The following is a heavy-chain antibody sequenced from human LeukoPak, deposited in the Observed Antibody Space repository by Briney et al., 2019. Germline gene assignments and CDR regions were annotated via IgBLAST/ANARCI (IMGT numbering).Heavy chain of an antibody. CDR1: GGSFSGHY. Sequence: SETLSLTCAVYGGSFSGHYWSWIRQPPGKGLEWLGEINHSGNTHYNPSLKSRVTISADTSKNQFSLKLTSVTAADTAVYYCARDPKWAFGGVVGGVLDFWGQGILVAVSS. V-gene: IGHV4-34*01. D-gene: IGHD3-16*02. CDR3: ARDPKWAFGGVVGGVLDF. CDR2: INHSGNT. J-gene: IGHJ4*02.